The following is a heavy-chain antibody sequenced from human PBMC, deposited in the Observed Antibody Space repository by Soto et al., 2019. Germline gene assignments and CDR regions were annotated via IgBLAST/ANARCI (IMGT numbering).Heavy chain of an antibody. J-gene: IGHJ5*02. CDR1: GFTFSSYG. D-gene: IGHD3-10*01. Sequence: VGSLRLSCAASGFTFSSYGMHWVRQAPGKGLEWVAVIWYDGSNKYYADSVKGRFTISRDNSKNTLYLQMNSLRAEDTAVYYCATVFYKHDPWGQGTLVTVSS. V-gene: IGHV3-33*01. CDR2: IWYDGSNK. CDR3: ATVFYKHDP.